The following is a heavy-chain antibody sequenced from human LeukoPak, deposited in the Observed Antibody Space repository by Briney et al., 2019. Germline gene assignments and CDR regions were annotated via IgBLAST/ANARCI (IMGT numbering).Heavy chain of an antibody. CDR3: ARGRGLGVITPYSDS. CDR2: IPYRGST. D-gene: IGHD3-16*02. J-gene: IGHJ4*02. CDR1: GGSTSSDH. Sequence: PSETLSLTCTVSGGSTSSDHWSWIRQPPEKGLEWFGCIPYRGSTNYNPSLKSRVTISVDTSKKYFSLKLTSVTAADTGVYYCARGRGLGVITPYSDSWGQGTLVTVSS. V-gene: IGHV4-59*08.